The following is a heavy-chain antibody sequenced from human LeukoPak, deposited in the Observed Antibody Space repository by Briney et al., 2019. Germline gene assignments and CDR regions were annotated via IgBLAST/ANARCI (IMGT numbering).Heavy chain of an antibody. CDR1: GYTFTGYY. J-gene: IGHJ5*02. CDR2: INPNSGGT. CDR3: ARGPSLLIAAAGTGGLDWFAP. Sequence: GASVKVSCKASGYTFTGYYMHWLRQAAGQGLEWMGWINPNSGGTNYAQKFQGRVTMTRATSISTASMERSRLRSDDTDVYYCARGPSLLIAAAGTGGLDWFAPWGQGPLVTVSS. V-gene: IGHV1-2*02. D-gene: IGHD6-13*01.